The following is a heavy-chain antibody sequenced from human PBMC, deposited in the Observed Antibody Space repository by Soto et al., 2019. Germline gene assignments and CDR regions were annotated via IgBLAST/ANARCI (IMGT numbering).Heavy chain of an antibody. CDR3: ARAHEVAWFDS. CDR2: ITNRGTHT. V-gene: IGHV3-21*01. Sequence: EVQLVESGGGLVKPGESLRLSCAASGFSFSSYTMNWVRQAPGKGLQWLSSITNRGTHTYSADSVKGRFTISRDNDKNSLYLQMNNLRAEDTAIYFCARAHEVAWFDSWGLGTLVTVTS. J-gene: IGHJ5*01. CDR1: GFSFSSYT. D-gene: IGHD2-15*01.